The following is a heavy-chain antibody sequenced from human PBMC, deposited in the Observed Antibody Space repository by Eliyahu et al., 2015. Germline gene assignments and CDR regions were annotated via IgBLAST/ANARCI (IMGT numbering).Heavy chain of an antibody. V-gene: IGHV4-30-2*01. CDR2: IYHSGST. D-gene: IGHD3-3*01. CDR1: GGSISSGGYS. J-gene: IGHJ5*02. CDR3: ARERTDFWSGLNWFDP. Sequence: QLQLQESGSGLVKPSQTLSLTCAXXGGSISSGGYSWSWIRQPPGKGLEWIGYIYHSGSTYYNPSLKSRVTISVDRSKNQFSLKLSSVTAADTAVYYCARERTDFWSGLNWFDPWGQGTLVTVSS.